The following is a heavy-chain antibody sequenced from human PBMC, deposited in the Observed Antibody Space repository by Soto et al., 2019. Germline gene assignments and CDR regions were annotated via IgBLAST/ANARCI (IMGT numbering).Heavy chain of an antibody. V-gene: IGHV4-39*01. Sequence: SETLSLTCTVSGGSISSSSYYWGWIRQPPGKGPEWIGSIYYSGSTYYNPSLKSRVTISVDTSKNQFSLKLSSVTAADTAVYYCARLTPLFDYWGQGTLVTVSS. J-gene: IGHJ4*02. CDR1: GGSISSSSYY. CDR2: IYYSGST. CDR3: ARLTPLFDY.